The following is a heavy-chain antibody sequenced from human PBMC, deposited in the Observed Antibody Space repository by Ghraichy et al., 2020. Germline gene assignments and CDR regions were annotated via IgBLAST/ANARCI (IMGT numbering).Heavy chain of an antibody. CDR3: VRQVYENSGFNAHWFDP. D-gene: IGHD3-22*01. J-gene: IGHJ5*02. Sequence: ETLSLTCAASGFTLSSYWLSWVRQAPGKGLEWVANIKQDGSEAYYVDSVKGRFSISRDNAKNSLYLQMNSLRIEDTAVYYCVRQVYENSGFNAHWFDPWGQGTLVTVSS. CDR1: GFTLSSYW. V-gene: IGHV3-7*01. CDR2: IKQDGSEA.